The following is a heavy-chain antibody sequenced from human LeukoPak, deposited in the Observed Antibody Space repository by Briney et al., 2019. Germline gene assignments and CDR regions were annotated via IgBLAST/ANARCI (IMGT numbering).Heavy chain of an antibody. CDR2: IISIFGIT. CDR1: GGTFSNYV. J-gene: IGHJ5*02. CDR3: ARDRRWIQLSAEPGYWFDP. V-gene: IGHV1-69*13. D-gene: IGHD5-18*01. Sequence: SVKVSCKASGGTFSNYVISWVRQAPGQGLEWMGGIISIFGITTYAQKFQGRVTITADESTDTVYMELSSLRSEDTAVYYCARDRRWIQLSAEPGYWFDPWGQGTLVTVSS.